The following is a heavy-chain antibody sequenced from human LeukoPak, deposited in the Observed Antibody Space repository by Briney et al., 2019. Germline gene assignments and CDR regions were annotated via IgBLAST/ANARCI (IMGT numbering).Heavy chain of an antibody. D-gene: IGHD6-13*01. CDR1: GASFSSSTYY. Sequence: SETLSLTCTVSGASFSSSTYYRGWIRQPPGKGLEWIGSIYYSGSTYYNPSLKSRVTMSVDTSKNQFSLKLSSVTAADTAEYYCARHAGGIAAAGTRPFDYWGQGTLVTVSS. CDR3: ARHAGGIAAAGTRPFDY. CDR2: IYYSGST. V-gene: IGHV4-39*01. J-gene: IGHJ4*02.